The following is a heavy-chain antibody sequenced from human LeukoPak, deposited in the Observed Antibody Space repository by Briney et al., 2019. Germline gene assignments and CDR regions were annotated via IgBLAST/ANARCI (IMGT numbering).Heavy chain of an antibody. V-gene: IGHV1-18*01. CDR1: GYTFTSYG. CDR3: ARDKTRYYDFWSGYYTPNWFDP. Sequence: ASVKVSCKDSGYTFTSYGISWVRQAPGQGLEWMGWISAYNGNTNYAQKLQGRVTMTTDTSTSTAYMELRSLRSDDTAVYYCARDKTRYYDFWSGYYTPNWFDPWGQGTLVTVSS. J-gene: IGHJ5*02. CDR2: ISAYNGNT. D-gene: IGHD3-3*01.